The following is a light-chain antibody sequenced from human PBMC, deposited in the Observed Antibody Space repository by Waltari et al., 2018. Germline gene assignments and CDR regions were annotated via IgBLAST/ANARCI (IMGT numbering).Light chain of an antibody. V-gene: IGKV3-15*01. CDR2: GAS. CDR3: QQYNDWPLT. Sequence: EIVMTQSPDTLSVSPGERATLSCRASQTFSSNLAWYQQKPGQAPRLLTYGASTRATGIPARFSGSGSGTEFTLTISSMQSEDFAVYYCQQYNDWPLTFGGGTKVEIK. J-gene: IGKJ4*01. CDR1: QTFSSN.